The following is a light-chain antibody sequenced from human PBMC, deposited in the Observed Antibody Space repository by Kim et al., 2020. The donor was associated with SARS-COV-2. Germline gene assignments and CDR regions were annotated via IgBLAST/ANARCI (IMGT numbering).Light chain of an antibody. Sequence: SYELTQPPSVSVAPGQTATITCSGHMLGDTYACWYQHRPGRSPVLLIYQDSKRPSGIPERFSGSNSGNTATLTISGTQAMDEADYYCQAWDTFLVFGGGT. CDR1: MLGDTY. V-gene: IGLV3-1*01. J-gene: IGLJ2*01. CDR3: QAWDTFLV. CDR2: QDS.